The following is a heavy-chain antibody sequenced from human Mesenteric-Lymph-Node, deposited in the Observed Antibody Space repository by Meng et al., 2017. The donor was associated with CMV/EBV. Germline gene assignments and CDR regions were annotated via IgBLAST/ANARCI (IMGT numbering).Heavy chain of an antibody. D-gene: IGHD3-22*01. V-gene: IGHV1-2*02. Sequence: ASVKVSCKASGYTFTSYDINWVRQATGQGLEWMGWINPNSGGTNYAQKFQGRVTMTRDTSISTAFMELTSLRSDDTAIYFCARALQLTSPNYYDSSGYYFDLDYFDYWGQGTLVTVSS. CDR1: GYTFTSYD. CDR2: INPNSGGT. J-gene: IGHJ4*02. CDR3: ARALQLTSPNYYDSSGYYFDLDYFDY.